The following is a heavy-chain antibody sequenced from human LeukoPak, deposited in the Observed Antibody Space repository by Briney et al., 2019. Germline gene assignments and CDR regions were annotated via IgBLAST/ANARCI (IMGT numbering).Heavy chain of an antibody. Sequence: PSETLSLTCTVSGGSISSYCWSWIRQPAGKGLEWIGRIYTSGSTNYNPSLKSRVTMSVDTSKNQFSLKLSSVTAADTAVYYCARAGDSSSSYYYYYMDVWGKGTTVTVSS. J-gene: IGHJ6*03. CDR2: IYTSGST. CDR3: ARAGDSSSSYYYYYMDV. CDR1: GGSISSYC. D-gene: IGHD6-13*01. V-gene: IGHV4-4*07.